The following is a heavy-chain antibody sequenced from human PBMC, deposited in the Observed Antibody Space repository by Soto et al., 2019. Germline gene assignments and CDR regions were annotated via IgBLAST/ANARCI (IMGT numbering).Heavy chain of an antibody. CDR1: GGSISSYY. J-gene: IGHJ6*02. V-gene: IGHV4-59*01. CDR3: ARGLYYDFWSGYFGPIYYYYGMDV. Sequence: PSETLSLTCTVSGGSISSYYWSWIRQPPGKGLEWIGYIYYSGSTNYNPSLKSRVTISVDTSKNQFSLKLSSVTAADTAVYYCARGLYYDFWSGYFGPIYYYYGMDVWGQGTTVTVSS. CDR2: IYYSGST. D-gene: IGHD3-3*01.